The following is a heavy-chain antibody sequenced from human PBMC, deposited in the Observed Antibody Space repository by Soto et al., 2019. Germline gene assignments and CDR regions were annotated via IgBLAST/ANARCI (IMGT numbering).Heavy chain of an antibody. V-gene: IGHV3-7*01. CDR2: IKLDGSEK. CDR1: GFTFSSDW. CDR3: VRGRNYLVD. J-gene: IGHJ4*02. Sequence: EVQLVESGGGLVQPGGSLRLSCAASGFTFSSDWMSWVRQAPGKGLEWVANIKLDGSEKYFVDSVTGRFTISRDNAKNSLYLQMNSLRDEDTAVYHCVRGRNYLVDWGEGTLVTVSS. D-gene: IGHD1-7*01.